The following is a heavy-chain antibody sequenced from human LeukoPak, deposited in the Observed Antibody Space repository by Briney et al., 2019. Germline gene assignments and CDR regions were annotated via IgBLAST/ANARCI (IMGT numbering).Heavy chain of an antibody. CDR2: IYYSGST. CDR3: ARRAYSAAYWKHFDY. D-gene: IGHD1-1*01. Sequence: SETLSLTCTVSGGSISSYYWSWIRQPPGKGLEWIGYIYYSGSTNYNPSLKSRVTISVDTSKNQFSLKLSSVTAADTAVYYCARRAYSAAYWKHFDYWGQGTLVTVSS. V-gene: IGHV4-59*01. CDR1: GGSISSYY. J-gene: IGHJ4*02.